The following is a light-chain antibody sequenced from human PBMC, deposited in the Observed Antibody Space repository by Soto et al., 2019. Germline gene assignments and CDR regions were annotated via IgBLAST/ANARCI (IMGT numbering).Light chain of an antibody. J-gene: IGKJ4*01. CDR1: QSISNF. CDR3: QQTYSVPLT. Sequence: DIQMTQSPSSLSASVGDRVTITCRASQSISNFLNWYQQKPGKAPKLLIYSASSLQSGVPSRFSGSGSGTDFTLTISSLQPEDFATYYCQQTYSVPLTFGGGTKVDTK. V-gene: IGKV1-39*01. CDR2: SAS.